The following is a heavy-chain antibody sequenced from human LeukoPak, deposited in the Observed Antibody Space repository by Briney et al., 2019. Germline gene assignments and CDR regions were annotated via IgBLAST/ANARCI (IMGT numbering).Heavy chain of an antibody. CDR1: GGTFSSYA. V-gene: IGHV1-69*13. CDR2: IIPIFGTA. Sequence: SVKVSCKASGGTFSSYAISWVRQAPGQGLEWMGGIIPIFGTANYAQKFQGRVTITADESTSTAYMELSSLRSEDTAVYYCARGTNWNYETDYWGQGTLVTVSP. J-gene: IGHJ4*02. CDR3: ARGTNWNYETDY. D-gene: IGHD1-7*01.